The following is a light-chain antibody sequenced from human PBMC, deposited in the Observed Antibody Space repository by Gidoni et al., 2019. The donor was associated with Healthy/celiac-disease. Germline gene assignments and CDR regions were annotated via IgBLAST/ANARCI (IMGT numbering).Light chain of an antibody. J-gene: IGKJ1*01. CDR3: QQYGSSWWT. CDR2: GAS. Sequence: ELVLTQSPGTLSLSPGERATLSCRASQSVSSSYLAWYQQKPGQAPRRLIYGASSRATGIPDRFIGSGSGTDFTLTISGLEPEDVAVYYCQQYGSSWWTFVQGTKVEIK. V-gene: IGKV3-20*01. CDR1: QSVSSSY.